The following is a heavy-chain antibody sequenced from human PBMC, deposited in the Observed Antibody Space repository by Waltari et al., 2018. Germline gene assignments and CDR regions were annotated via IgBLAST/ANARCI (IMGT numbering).Heavy chain of an antibody. CDR2: INHSGST. Sequence: QVQLQQWGAGLLKPSETLSLTCAVYGGSFSGYYWSWIRQPPGKGLEWSGEINHSGSTNYNPSLKSRVTISVDTSKNQFSLKLSSVTAADTAVYYCAAGRGADYWGQGTLVTVSS. D-gene: IGHD3-10*01. CDR3: AAGRGADY. V-gene: IGHV4-34*01. CDR1: GGSFSGYY. J-gene: IGHJ4*02.